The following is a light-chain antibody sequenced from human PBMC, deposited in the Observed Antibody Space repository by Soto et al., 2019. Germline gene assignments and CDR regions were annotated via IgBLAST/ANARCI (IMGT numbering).Light chain of an antibody. J-gene: IGKJ1*01. CDR3: QHYSSDRTT. CDR2: EMS. Sequence: DIQMTQSPSTLSASVGDRVTISCRASQSINKWLAWYQQKPGKAPKLLIYEMSTLDSGVPSRFSGSASGTEFSLTISSLQPDDFATYYCQHYSSDRTTFGQGTKVDIK. V-gene: IGKV1-5*03. CDR1: QSINKW.